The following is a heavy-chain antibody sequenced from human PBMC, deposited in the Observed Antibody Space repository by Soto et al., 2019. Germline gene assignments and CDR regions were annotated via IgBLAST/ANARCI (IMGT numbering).Heavy chain of an antibody. CDR2: LYWDDDK. J-gene: IGHJ4*02. CDR3: AHTRGDWSVLYFDY. CDR1: GFSLSTSGVG. D-gene: IGHD2-21*02. Sequence: SGPTLVNPTQTLTLTCTFSGFSLSTSGVGVGWIRQPPGKALEWLALLYWDDDKRYSPSLKNRLTITKDTSKNQVVLTMTTMDPVDTATYYCAHTRGDWSVLYFDYWGQGTLVTVSS. V-gene: IGHV2-5*02.